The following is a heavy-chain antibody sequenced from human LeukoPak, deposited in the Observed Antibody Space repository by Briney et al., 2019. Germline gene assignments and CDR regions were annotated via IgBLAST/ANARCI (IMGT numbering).Heavy chain of an antibody. Sequence: GASVKVSCKASGYTFTSYYMHWVRQAPVQGLECTGIINPSGGSTSYAHKFLGRFTITRDTSTSTFYFELRVLSSEDTAVSSCTVLEWPRDWGQGTLVTVSS. CDR3: TVLEWPRD. D-gene: IGHD3-3*01. CDR2: INPSGGST. CDR1: GYTFTSYY. J-gene: IGHJ1*01. V-gene: IGHV1-46*03.